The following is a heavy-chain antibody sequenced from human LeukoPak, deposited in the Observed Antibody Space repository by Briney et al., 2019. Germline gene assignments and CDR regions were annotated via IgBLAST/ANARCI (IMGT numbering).Heavy chain of an antibody. Sequence: ASVKVSCKASGYTFTSYYMHLVRQAPGQGLEWMGVINPSGGSTSYAQKFQGRVTMTRDMSTSTVYMELSSLRAEDTAVYYCARRANEYSSSKFLDSWGQGTLVTVSS. CDR2: INPSGGST. V-gene: IGHV1-46*01. J-gene: IGHJ4*02. CDR1: GYTFTSYY. D-gene: IGHD6-6*01. CDR3: ARRANEYSSSKFLDS.